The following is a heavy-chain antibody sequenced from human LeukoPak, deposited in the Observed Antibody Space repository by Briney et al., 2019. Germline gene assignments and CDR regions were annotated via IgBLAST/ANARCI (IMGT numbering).Heavy chain of an antibody. V-gene: IGHV1-2*02. D-gene: IGHD3-10*01. CDR2: INPNSGGT. CDR3: ARSPKGGSGSYPFDY. J-gene: IGHJ4*02. Sequence: ASVKVSCKASGYTFTGYYMHWVRQAPGQGLEWMGWINPNSGGTNYAQKFQGRVTMTRDTSISTAYMELSRLRSDDTAVYYCARSPKGGSGSYPFDYWGQGTLVTVSS. CDR1: GYTFTGYY.